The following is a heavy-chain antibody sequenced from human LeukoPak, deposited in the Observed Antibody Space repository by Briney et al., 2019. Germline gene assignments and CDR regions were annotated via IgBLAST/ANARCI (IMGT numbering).Heavy chain of an antibody. CDR1: SGSINSGSYY. J-gene: IGHJ3*02. D-gene: IGHD4-23*01. CDR3: ARQAVVRAFDI. Sequence: SETLSLTCTVSSGSINSGSYYWSWIRQPPGKGLEWIGYIYYSGSTNYNPSLKSRVTISVDTSKNQFSLKLSSVTAADTAVYYCARQAVVRAFDIWGQGTMVTVSS. V-gene: IGHV4-61*01. CDR2: IYYSGST.